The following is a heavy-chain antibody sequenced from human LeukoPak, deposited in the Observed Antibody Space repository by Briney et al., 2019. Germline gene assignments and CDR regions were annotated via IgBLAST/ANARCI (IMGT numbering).Heavy chain of an antibody. CDR2: IIPIFGTA. Sequence: SVKVSCKASGGTFSSYAISWVRQAPGQGLEWMGGIIPIFGTANYTQKFQGRVTITADESTSTAYMELSSLRSEDTAVYYCARAKFEYYDILTGYYTSFDYWGQGTLVTVSS. D-gene: IGHD3-9*01. CDR3: ARAKFEYYDILTGYYTSFDY. V-gene: IGHV1-69*13. CDR1: GGTFSSYA. J-gene: IGHJ4*02.